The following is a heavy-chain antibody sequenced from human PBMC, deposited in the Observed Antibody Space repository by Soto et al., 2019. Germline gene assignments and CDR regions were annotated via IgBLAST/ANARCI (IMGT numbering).Heavy chain of an antibody. D-gene: IGHD3-3*02. J-gene: IGHJ6*02. CDR3: AKRPFFEWAPYYGLDV. Sequence: QMQLQESGPGLVKPSETLSLTCVVSGGSITGSDWWTWVRQSPEKGLEWIGEIFHSGNTNYSPSLKSRVTISLDKSANQFSLKVPSVTAADTAIYYCAKRPFFEWAPYYGLDVWGPGTTVIVSS. CDR2: IFHSGNT. CDR1: GGSITGSDW. V-gene: IGHV4-4*02.